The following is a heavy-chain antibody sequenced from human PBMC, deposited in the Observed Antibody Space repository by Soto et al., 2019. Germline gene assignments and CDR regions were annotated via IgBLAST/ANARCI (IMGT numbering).Heavy chain of an antibody. D-gene: IGHD3-16*01. CDR1: GFPFSSYA. J-gene: IGHJ4*02. CDR3: ARRLVMWATHTEPSDN. CDR2: ISGGGNDR. Sequence: PVWSLRLSCAASGFPFSSYAMSWVRQTPEGGLEWVAAISGGGNDRYYADFVQGRFTFSRDNSRNILYLHMNSLRADDTAMYFCARRLVMWATHTEPSDNWGQGTRVTVTS. V-gene: IGHV3-23*01.